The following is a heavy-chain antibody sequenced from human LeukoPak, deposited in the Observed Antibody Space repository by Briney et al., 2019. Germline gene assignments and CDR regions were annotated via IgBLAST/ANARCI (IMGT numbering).Heavy chain of an antibody. CDR1: GGTISSYY. CDR3: ARDQIDSSGYYYSNWFDP. CDR2: IYSSGST. J-gene: IGHJ5*02. Sequence: KASETLSLTCSVSGGTISSYYWSWIRQPPGKGLEWMGYIYSSGSTNYYPPLKNRLIISVDASKNRFSLKQSSVPAAADAVLYCARDQIDSSGYYYSNWFDPWGQGTLVTVSS. V-gene: IGHV4-59*01. D-gene: IGHD3-22*01.